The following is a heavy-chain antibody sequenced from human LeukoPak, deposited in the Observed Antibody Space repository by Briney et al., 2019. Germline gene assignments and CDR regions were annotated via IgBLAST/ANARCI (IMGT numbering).Heavy chain of an antibody. CDR3: AAIGELFPRSWFDP. D-gene: IGHD3-10*01. CDR1: GGTFSSYA. J-gene: IGHJ5*02. Sequence: SVKVSCKASGGTFSSYAISWVRQAPGQGLEWMGGIIPIFGTANYAQKFQGRVTITADESTSTAYMELSSLRSEDTAVYYCAAIGELFPRSWFDPWGQGTLVTVSS. V-gene: IGHV1-69*13. CDR2: IIPIFGTA.